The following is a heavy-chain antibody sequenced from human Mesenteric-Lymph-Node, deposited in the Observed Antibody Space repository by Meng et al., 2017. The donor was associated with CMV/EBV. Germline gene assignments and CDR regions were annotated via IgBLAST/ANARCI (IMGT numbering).Heavy chain of an antibody. CDR3: AKDKEGATGY. CDR1: GFTFSIYD. V-gene: IGHV3-30*18. D-gene: IGHD1-26*01. J-gene: IGHJ4*02. CDR2: ISYDGSTK. Sequence: LSCGASGFTFSIYDMQWVRQAPGKGLEWVATISYDGSTKYYADSVKGRFTISRDNSKNTLYLQMNSLRAEDTAVYYCAKDKEGATGYWGQGTLVTVSS.